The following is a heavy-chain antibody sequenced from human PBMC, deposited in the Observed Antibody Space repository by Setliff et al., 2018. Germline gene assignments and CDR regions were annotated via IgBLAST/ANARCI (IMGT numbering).Heavy chain of an antibody. D-gene: IGHD1-7*01. J-gene: IGHJ4*02. CDR1: GFTFSSSA. Sequence: ASVKVSCKASGFTFSSSAVQWVRQARGQRLEWIGWIVGGSGNINYAQKFQERLTITADKSTSTVYMELSSLRSEDMAGYYCARHTWKYAYFESWGQGTLVTVSS. CDR3: ARHTWKYAYFES. V-gene: IGHV1-58*01. CDR2: IVGGSGNI.